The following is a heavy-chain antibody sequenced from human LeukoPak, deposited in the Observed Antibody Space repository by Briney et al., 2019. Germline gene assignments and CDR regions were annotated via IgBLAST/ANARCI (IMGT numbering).Heavy chain of an antibody. D-gene: IGHD3-10*01. J-gene: IGHJ5*02. CDR3: ARAPYGSGSYRRGVNWFDP. CDR1: GGSISSYY. Sequence: SETLSLTRTVSGGSISSYYWSWIRQPPGKGLEWIGYIYYSGSTNYNPSLKSRVTISVDTSKNQFSLKLSSVTAADTAVYYCARAPYGSGSYRRGVNWFDPWGQGTLVTVSS. V-gene: IGHV4-59*01. CDR2: IYYSGST.